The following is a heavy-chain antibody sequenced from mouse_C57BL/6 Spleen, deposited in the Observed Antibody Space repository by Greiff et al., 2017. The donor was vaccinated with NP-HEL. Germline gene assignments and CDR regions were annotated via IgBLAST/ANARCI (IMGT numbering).Heavy chain of an antibody. CDR2: IYPRSGNT. Sequence: QVQLQQSGAELARPGASVQLSCKASGYTFTSYGISRVKQRTGQGLEWIGEIYPRSGNTYYNEKFKGKATLTADKSSSTAYMERRSLTSEDSAVYFCGEGRGAYWGQGTLVTVSA. CDR3: GEGRGAY. V-gene: IGHV1-81*01. CDR1: GYTFTSYG. J-gene: IGHJ3*01.